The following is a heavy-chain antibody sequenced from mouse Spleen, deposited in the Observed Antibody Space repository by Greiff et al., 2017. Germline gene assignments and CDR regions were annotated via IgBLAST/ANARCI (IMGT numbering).Heavy chain of an antibody. J-gene: IGHJ3*01. CDR3: ARQGDYDGGPWFAY. D-gene: IGHD2-4*01. CDR2: INSDGGST. Sequence: EVKLMESGGGLVQPGESLKLSCESNEYEFPSHDMSWVRKTPEKRLELVAAINSDGGSTYYPDTMERRFIISRDNTKKTLYLQMSSLRSEDTALYYCARQGDYDGGPWFAYWGQGTLVTVSA. CDR1: EYEFPSHD. V-gene: IGHV5-2*01.